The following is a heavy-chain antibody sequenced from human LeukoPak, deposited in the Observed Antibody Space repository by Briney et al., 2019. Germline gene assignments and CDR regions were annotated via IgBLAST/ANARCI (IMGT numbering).Heavy chain of an antibody. Sequence: GGSLRLSCAASGFTFSSYAMSWVRQTPEKGLEWVSAITGGGDDIFHADSVKGRFTISRDNSRNTLYLQMNSLRAEDTAVYHCVKGSKTSRPYYFDYWGQGALVTVSS. V-gene: IGHV3-23*01. CDR2: ITGGGDDI. CDR3: VKGSKTSRPYYFDY. J-gene: IGHJ4*02. CDR1: GFTFSSYA.